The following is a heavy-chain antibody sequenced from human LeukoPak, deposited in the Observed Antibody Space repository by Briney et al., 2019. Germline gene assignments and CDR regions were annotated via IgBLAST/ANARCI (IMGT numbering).Heavy chain of an antibody. CDR1: GYTFTSYG. CDR3: ARDLVLTVTTHWGFDP. Sequence: ASVKVSCKASGYTFTSYGISWVRQAPGQGLEWMGWISAYNGNTNYAQKLQGRVTMTTDTSTSTAYMELRSLRSDDTAVYYCARDLVLTVTTHWGFDPWGQGTLVTVSS. CDR2: ISAYNGNT. V-gene: IGHV1-18*01. J-gene: IGHJ5*02. D-gene: IGHD4-17*01.